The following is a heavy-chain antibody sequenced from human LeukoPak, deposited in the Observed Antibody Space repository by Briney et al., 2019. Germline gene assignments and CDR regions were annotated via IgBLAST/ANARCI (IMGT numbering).Heavy chain of an antibody. CDR2: IYYSGST. D-gene: IGHD2-2*01. Sequence: PSETLSLTCTVSGGSISSGDYYWSWIRQPPGKGLEWIGYIYYSGSTYYNPSLKSRVTISVDTSKNQFSLKLSSVTAADTAVYYCVHGRNYCSSTSCSPRAFDIWGQGTMVTVSS. CDR1: GGSISSGDYY. CDR3: VHGRNYCSSTSCSPRAFDI. V-gene: IGHV4-30-4*08. J-gene: IGHJ3*02.